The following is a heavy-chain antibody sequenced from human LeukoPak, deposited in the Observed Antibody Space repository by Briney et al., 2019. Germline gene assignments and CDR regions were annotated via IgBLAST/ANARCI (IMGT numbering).Heavy chain of an antibody. CDR3: ARDQESDGYPPSDY. J-gene: IGHJ4*02. CDR2: IKRNAEAT. D-gene: IGHD5-18*01. V-gene: IGHV3-23*01. CDR1: GFTFSSYI. Sequence: GGSLRLSCEASGFTFSSYIMTWVRQAPGKGLEWVSTIKRNAEATFYADSVKDRFTISRDDSKNTLYLQMNSLRADDTALYFCARDQESDGYPPSDYWAKGPLVPVPS.